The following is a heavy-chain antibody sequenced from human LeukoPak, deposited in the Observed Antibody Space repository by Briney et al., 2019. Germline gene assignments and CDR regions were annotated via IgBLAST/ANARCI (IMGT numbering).Heavy chain of an antibody. V-gene: IGHV1-2*06. CDR3: VRAAYYYDGSGYYLGD. CDR1: GYTFTYYY. J-gene: IGHJ4*02. Sequence: ASVKVSCKASGYTFTYYYMHWVRQAPGQGLEWMGRINPNSGGTNYAQKFQARVTMTRDTSISTAYMELSRLRSDDTALYYCVRAAYYYDGSGYYLGDWGQGTLVTVSS. D-gene: IGHD3-22*01. CDR2: INPNSGGT.